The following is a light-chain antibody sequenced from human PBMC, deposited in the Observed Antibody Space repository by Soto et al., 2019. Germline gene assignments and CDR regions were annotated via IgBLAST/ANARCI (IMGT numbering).Light chain of an antibody. CDR1: QTISSW. CDR2: KAS. J-gene: IGKJ1*01. CDR3: QHYNSYSEA. V-gene: IGKV1-5*03. Sequence: EIQMSQSHSRVSASVGDRVTITCRASQTISSWLAWYQQKPGKAPKLLIYKASTLKSGVPSRFSGSGSGTEFTLTISSLKPDDFATYYCQHYNSYSEAFGQGTKVDI.